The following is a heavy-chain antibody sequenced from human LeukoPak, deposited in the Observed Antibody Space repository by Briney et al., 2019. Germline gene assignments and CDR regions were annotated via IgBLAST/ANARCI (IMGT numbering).Heavy chain of an antibody. J-gene: IGHJ4*02. CDR3: AKEGYYYDSSGYPQDSFDY. CDR2: ISSSGFTM. D-gene: IGHD3-22*01. Sequence: GGSLRLSCAASGFTFSDYYMSWIRQAPGKGLEWVSYISSSGFTMYYADSVKGRFTISRDNAKNSVYLQMNSLRAEDTAVYYCAKEGYYYDSSGYPQDSFDYWGQGTLVTVSS. CDR1: GFTFSDYY. V-gene: IGHV3-11*01.